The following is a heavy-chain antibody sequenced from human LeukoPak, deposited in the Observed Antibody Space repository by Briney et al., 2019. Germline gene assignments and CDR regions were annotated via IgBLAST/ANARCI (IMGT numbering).Heavy chain of an antibody. CDR2: INWNGGST. CDR3: ARDISSGWYFDY. Sequence: PGGSPRLSCAVSGFTFDDYGMSWVRQAPGKGLEWVSGINWNGGSTGYVDSVKGRFTISRDNAKNSLHLQMNSLRAEDTALYYCARDISSGWYFDYWGQGTLVTVSS. V-gene: IGHV3-20*04. D-gene: IGHD6-19*01. CDR1: GFTFDDYG. J-gene: IGHJ4*02.